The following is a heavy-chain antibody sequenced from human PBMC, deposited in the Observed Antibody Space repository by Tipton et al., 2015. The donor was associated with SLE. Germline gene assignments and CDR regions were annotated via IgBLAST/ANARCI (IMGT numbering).Heavy chain of an antibody. CDR2: VSYGGGI. CDR1: GGSISNYY. J-gene: IGHJ6*02. CDR3: ARGMVTWRGAIVGVDV. D-gene: IGHD2-21*02. Sequence: TLSLTCSVSGGSISNYYWSWIRQPPGKGLEWIGYVSYGGGINYNPSLKSRVTISVDTTKNQFSLRLSSVTAADTAVYYCARGMVTWRGAIVGVDVWGQGTSVNVSS. V-gene: IGHV4-59*08.